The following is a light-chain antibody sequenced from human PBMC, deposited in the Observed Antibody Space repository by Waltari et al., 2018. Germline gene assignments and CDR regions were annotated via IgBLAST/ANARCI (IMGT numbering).Light chain of an antibody. J-gene: IGKJ4*01. Sequence: EIVLTQSPGTLSLSPGERATLSCRASQSVSSYYLDWYQQKPGQAPRLLIYAASSRATGIPDRFSGSGSGTDFTLTISRLEPEDFAVYYCQQFASSPLTFGGGTKVEIK. CDR1: QSVSSYY. V-gene: IGKV3-20*01. CDR2: AAS. CDR3: QQFASSPLT.